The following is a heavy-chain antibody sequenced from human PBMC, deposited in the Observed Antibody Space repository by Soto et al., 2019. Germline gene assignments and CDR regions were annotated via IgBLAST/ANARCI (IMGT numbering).Heavy chain of an antibody. V-gene: IGHV1-8*01. Sequence: GASVKVSCKASGYTFTSYDINWVRQAPGQGLEWMGWMNPNSGNTGYAQKLQGRVAMTRNTSISTAYMELSSLRSEDTAVYYGARGLDIVVVPDARVVRCNNWFYTWGQG. J-gene: IGHJ5*02. CDR3: ARGLDIVVVPDARVVRCNNWFYT. CDR1: GYTFTSYD. D-gene: IGHD2-2*03. CDR2: MNPNSGNT.